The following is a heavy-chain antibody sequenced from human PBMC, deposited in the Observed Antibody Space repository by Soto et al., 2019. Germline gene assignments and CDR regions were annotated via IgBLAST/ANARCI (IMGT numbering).Heavy chain of an antibody. CDR2: ISAYNGNT. CDR3: ARDYPVLTTVPPTICFDP. D-gene: IGHD4-17*01. J-gene: IGHJ5*02. CDR1: GYTFTSYG. V-gene: IGHV1-18*04. Sequence: ASVKVSCEASGYTFTSYGISGVRQAPGQGLEWMGWISAYNGNTDYAQKLQGRVTMTTDTSTSTAYMELRSLRSDDAAVYYCARDYPVLTTVPPTICFDPWGQGPMVPVSS.